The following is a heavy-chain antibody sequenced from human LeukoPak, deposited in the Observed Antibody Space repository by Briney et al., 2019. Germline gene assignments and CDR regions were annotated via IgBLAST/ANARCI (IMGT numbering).Heavy chain of an antibody. D-gene: IGHD4-17*01. J-gene: IGHJ4*02. CDR3: ARGGPWTTVTTTGVPLDY. CDR1: GGSISSDY. V-gene: IGHV4-59*01. Sequence: SETLSLTCTVSGGSISSDYWSWIRQPPGKGLEWIGSIYYSGGTNYNPSLKSRVTISVDTSKSQFSLRLISVTAADTAMYYCARGGPWTTVTTTGVPLDYWGQGTLVTVSS. CDR2: IYYSGGT.